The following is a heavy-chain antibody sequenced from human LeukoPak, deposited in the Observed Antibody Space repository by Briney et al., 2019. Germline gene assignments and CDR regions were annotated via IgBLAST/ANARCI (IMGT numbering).Heavy chain of an antibody. CDR2: ISGSGGST. J-gene: IGHJ5*02. CDR3: AKDGAFYDSSGYYDNWFDP. Sequence: PGGSLRLSCAASGFTFSSYAMSWVRQAPGKGLEWVSAISGSGGSTYYADSVKGRFTISRDNSKNTLYLQMNSLRAEDTAVYYCAKDGAFYDSSGYYDNWFDPWGQGTLVTVSS. V-gene: IGHV3-23*01. D-gene: IGHD3-22*01. CDR1: GFTFSSYA.